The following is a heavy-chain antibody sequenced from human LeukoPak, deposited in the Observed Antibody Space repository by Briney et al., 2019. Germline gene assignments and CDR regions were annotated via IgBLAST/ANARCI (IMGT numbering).Heavy chain of an antibody. V-gene: IGHV2-26*01. Sequence: SGPTLVKPTETLTLTCTVSGFSLSDARMGVSWIRQPPGKAPEWLAHIFSNDEKSYNTSLKSRLAISKDTSKSQVVLTMTNMDPVDTATYFCARIRNTDGQRLAQKLFDYWGQGTLVTVSS. CDR3: ARIRNTDGQRLAQKLFDY. D-gene: IGHD6-25*01. J-gene: IGHJ4*02. CDR1: GFSLSDARMG. CDR2: IFSNDEK.